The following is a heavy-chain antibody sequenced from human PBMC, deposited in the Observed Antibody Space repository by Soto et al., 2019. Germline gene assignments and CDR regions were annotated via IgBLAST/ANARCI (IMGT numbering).Heavy chain of an antibody. CDR3: ARDGPARYLYYYGMDV. V-gene: IGHV5-51*01. CDR2: IYPGDSDT. D-gene: IGHD2-2*01. J-gene: IGHJ6*02. Sequence: PGESLKISCKGSGYSFTSYWIGWVRQMPGKGLEWMGIIYPGDSDTRYSPSFQGQVTISADKSISTAYLQWSSLRAEDTAVYYCARDGPARYLYYYGMDVWGQGTTVTVSS. CDR1: GYSFTSYW.